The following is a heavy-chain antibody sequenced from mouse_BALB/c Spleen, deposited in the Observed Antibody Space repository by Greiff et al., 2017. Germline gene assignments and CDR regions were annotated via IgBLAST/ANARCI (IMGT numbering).Heavy chain of an antibody. CDR2: IWAGGST. CDR3: ARDQGVYYYGSSYQNYYAMDY. Sequence: VMLVESGPGLVAPSQSLSITCTVSGFSLTSYGVHWVRQPPGKGLEWLGVIWAGGSTNYNSALMSRLSISKDNSKSQVFLKMNSLQTDDTAMYYCARDQGVYYYGSSYQNYYAMDYWGQGTSVTVSS. D-gene: IGHD1-1*01. V-gene: IGHV2-9*02. CDR1: GFSLTSYG. J-gene: IGHJ4*01.